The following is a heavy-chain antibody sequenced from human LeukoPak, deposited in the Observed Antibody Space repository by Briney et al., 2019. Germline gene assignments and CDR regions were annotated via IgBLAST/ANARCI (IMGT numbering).Heavy chain of an antibody. CDR1: GGSISSGSYY. J-gene: IGHJ4*02. CDR2: IYTSGST. CDR3: ARAMVRGVIDY. D-gene: IGHD3-10*01. V-gene: IGHV4-61*02. Sequence: PSETLSLTCTVSGGSISSGSYYWSWIRQPAGKGLEWIGRIYTSGSTNYNPSLKSRVTISVDASKNQFSLKLSSVTVADTAVYYCARAMVRGVIDYWGQGTLVTVSS.